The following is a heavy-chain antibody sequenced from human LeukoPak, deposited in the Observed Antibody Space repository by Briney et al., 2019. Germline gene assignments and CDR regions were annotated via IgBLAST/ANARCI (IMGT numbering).Heavy chain of an antibody. CDR1: GLTLSGSA. D-gene: IGHD6-13*01. V-gene: IGHV3-33*08. CDR2: IWYDGSNK. CDR3: ARDLPYRPPAGTRGGLDY. J-gene: IGHJ4*02. Sequence: GGSLKLSCEASGLTLSGSAVHWVRQASGKGLEWVAVIWYDGSNKYYADSVKGRFTISRDNSKNTLYLQMNSLRAEDTAVYYCARDLPYRPPAGTRGGLDYWGQGTQVTVSS.